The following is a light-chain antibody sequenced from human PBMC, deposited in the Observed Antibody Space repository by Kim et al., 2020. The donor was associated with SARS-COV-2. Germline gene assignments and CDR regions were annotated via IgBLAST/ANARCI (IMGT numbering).Light chain of an antibody. J-gene: IGKJ2*03. Sequence: SATVGDRGTITCRASQSISSLLDWDQQKPGKAPKLLIYMESSLESGVPSRFSGSGSGTEFTLTIISLQPDDFATYFCQQYNYYPYSFAQGNKLEI. V-gene: IGKV1-5*03. CDR2: MES. CDR1: QSISSL. CDR3: QQYNYYPYS.